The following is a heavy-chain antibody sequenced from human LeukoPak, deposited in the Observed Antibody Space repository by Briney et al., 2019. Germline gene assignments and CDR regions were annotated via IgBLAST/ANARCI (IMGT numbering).Heavy chain of an antibody. V-gene: IGHV4-39*01. CDR1: GGSISSSSYY. CDR3: AGHHPRNTVDF. CDR2: IYYSGST. D-gene: IGHD2-8*02. Sequence: SETLSLTCTVSGGSISSSSYYWGWIRQPPGKGLEWIGSIYYSGSTYYNPSLKSRVTISVDTSKNQFSLKLSSVAAADTAVYYCAGHHPRNTVDFWGQGTLVTVSS. J-gene: IGHJ4*02.